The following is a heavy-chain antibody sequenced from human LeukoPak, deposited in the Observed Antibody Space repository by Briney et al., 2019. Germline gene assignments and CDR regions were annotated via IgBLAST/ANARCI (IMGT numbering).Heavy chain of an antibody. CDR1: GFTFSSYW. CDR2: IDSDGSST. V-gene: IGHV3-74*01. J-gene: IGHJ4*02. Sequence: GGSLRLSCAASGFTFSSYWMHWVRQAPGKGLVWVSRIDSDGSSTSYADSVKGRFTISRDNAKNTLYLQMNSLRAEDTAVYYCARGERRAIYYFDYWGQGTLVTVSS. CDR3: ARGERRAIYYFDY.